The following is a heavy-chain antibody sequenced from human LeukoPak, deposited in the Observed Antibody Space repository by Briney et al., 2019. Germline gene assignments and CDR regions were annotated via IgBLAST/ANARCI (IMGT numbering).Heavy chain of an antibody. CDR2: IYYSGST. CDR1: GGSISSYH. J-gene: IGHJ4*02. V-gene: IGHV4-59*01. D-gene: IGHD2-2*01. Sequence: SETLSLTCTVSGGSISSYHWSWIRQPPGKGLEWIGYIYYSGSTNYNPSLKSRVTISVDTSKNQFSLKLSSVTAADTAVYYCARGGTDCSSTTCYVYWGQGTLVTVSS. CDR3: ARGGTDCSSTTCYVY.